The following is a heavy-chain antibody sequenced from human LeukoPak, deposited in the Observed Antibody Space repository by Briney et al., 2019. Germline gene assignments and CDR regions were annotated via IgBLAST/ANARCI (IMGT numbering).Heavy chain of an antibody. Sequence: PGGSLRLSCAASGFTFSSYGMHWVRQAPGKGLEGVAFIRYDGSNKYYADSVKGRFTISRDNSKNTLYLQMNSLRAEDTAVYYCAKDTLSGYDYRLYYYYGMDVWGQGTTVTVSS. CDR1: GFTFSSYG. CDR3: AKDTLSGYDYRLYYYYGMDV. CDR2: IRYDGSNK. J-gene: IGHJ6*02. V-gene: IGHV3-30*02. D-gene: IGHD5-12*01.